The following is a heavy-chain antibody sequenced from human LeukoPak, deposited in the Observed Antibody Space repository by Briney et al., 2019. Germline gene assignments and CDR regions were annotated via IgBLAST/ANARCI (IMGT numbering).Heavy chain of an antibody. CDR3: ARVRYGGYLDY. D-gene: IGHD1-26*01. V-gene: IGHV1-18*04. Sequence: ASVKVSCKASGYTFTGYYMHWVRQAPGQGLEWMGWISAYNGNTNYAQKLQGRVTMTTDTSTSTAYMELRSLRSDDTAVYYCARVRYGGYLDYWGQGTLVTVSS. J-gene: IGHJ4*02. CDR1: GYTFTGYY. CDR2: ISAYNGNT.